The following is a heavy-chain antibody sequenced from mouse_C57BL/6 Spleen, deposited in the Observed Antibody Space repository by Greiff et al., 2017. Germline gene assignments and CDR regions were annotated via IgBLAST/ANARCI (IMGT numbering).Heavy chain of an antibody. J-gene: IGHJ2*01. CDR1: GYTFTDYE. CDR2: IDPETGGT. D-gene: IGHD1-1*01. Sequence: VQLQQSGAELVRPGASVTLSCKASGYTFTDYEMHWVKQTPVHGLEWIGAIDPETGGTAYNQKFKGKAILTADKSSSAAYMELRSLTSEDSAVYYCTSEGGSLDYWGQGTTLTVSS. V-gene: IGHV1-15*01. CDR3: TSEGGSLDY.